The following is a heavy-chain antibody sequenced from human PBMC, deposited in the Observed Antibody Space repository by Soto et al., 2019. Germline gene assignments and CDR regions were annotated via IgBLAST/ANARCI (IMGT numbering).Heavy chain of an antibody. V-gene: IGHV3-23*01. CDR1: GFTFSSYA. CDR2: ISGSGGST. J-gene: IGHJ6*02. D-gene: IGHD3-10*01. CDR3: AKWVTMGYYYYGMDV. Sequence: EVQLLESGGGWVQPGGSLRLSCAASGFTFSSYAMSWVRLAPGKGLEWVSAISGSGGSTYYADSVKGRFTISRDNSKNTLYLQMNSLRAEDTAVYYCAKWVTMGYYYYGMDVWGQGTTVTVSS.